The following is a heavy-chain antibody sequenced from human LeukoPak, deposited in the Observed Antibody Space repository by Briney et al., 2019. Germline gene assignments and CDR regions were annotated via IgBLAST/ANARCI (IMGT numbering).Heavy chain of an antibody. D-gene: IGHD2-21*02. V-gene: IGHV1-18*04. J-gene: IGHJ6*02. CDR3: ARDSWAYCGGDCYNYYGLDV. CDR2: ISAYNGNT. CDR1: GYTFTSYY. Sequence: ASVKVSCKASGYTFTSYYMHWVRQAPGQGLEWMGWISAYNGNTNYVQKLQGRVTMTTDTSTSTAYMELRSLRSDDTAVYYCARDSWAYCGGDCYNYYGLDVWGQGTTVTVSS.